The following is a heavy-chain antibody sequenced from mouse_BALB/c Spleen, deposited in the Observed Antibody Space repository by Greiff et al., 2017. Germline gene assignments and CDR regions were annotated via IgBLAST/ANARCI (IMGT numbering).Heavy chain of an antibody. CDR1: GYTFTSYY. J-gene: IGHJ3*01. CDR3: ARSEDGSSYNWFAY. D-gene: IGHD1-1*01. Sequence: QVQLQQSGPELVKPGASVRISCKASGYTFTSYYIHWVKQRPGQGLEWIGWIYPGNVNTKYNEKFKGKATLTADKSSSTAYMQLSSLTSEDSAVYFCARSEDGSSYNWFAYWGQGTLVTVSA. CDR2: IYPGNVNT. V-gene: IGHV1S56*01.